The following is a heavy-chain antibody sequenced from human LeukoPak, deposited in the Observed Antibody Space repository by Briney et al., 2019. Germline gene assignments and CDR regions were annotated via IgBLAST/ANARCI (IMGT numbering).Heavy chain of an antibody. CDR1: GYTFTTYT. Sequence: GASVKVSCKASGYTFTTYTMHWVRQAPGQRLEWMGWINAGNGNIKYSQKFQGRVTITRDTSASTAYMDLSSLRSEDTAVYYCAREIDRDGYNRFFDYWGQGILVTVSS. D-gene: IGHD5-24*01. J-gene: IGHJ4*02. V-gene: IGHV1-3*01. CDR3: AREIDRDGYNRFFDY. CDR2: INAGNGNI.